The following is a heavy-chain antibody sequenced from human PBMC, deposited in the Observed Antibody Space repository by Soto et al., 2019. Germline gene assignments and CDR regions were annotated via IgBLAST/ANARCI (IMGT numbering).Heavy chain of an antibody. CDR1: GFTFSSYW. Sequence: GGSLRLSCAASGFTFSSYWMSWVRQAPGKGLEWVANIKQDGSEKYYVDSVKGRFTISRDNAKNSLYLQMNSLRAEDTAVYYCARRVGAQPIDAFDIWGQGTMVTVSS. V-gene: IGHV3-7*03. J-gene: IGHJ3*02. CDR2: IKQDGSEK. CDR3: ARRVGAQPIDAFDI. D-gene: IGHD1-26*01.